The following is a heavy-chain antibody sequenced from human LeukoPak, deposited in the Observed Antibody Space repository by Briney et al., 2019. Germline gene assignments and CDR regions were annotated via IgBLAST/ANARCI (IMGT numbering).Heavy chain of an antibody. V-gene: IGHV1-18*01. Sequence: ASVKVSCQASGYTFTSYIISWVRPAPGQGLAWMGWINAYNGNTDYAQRVQGRVTMTTDTSTSTAYMELRSLRSDDTAVYYCARDRHIAAAVYYYYMDVWGKGTPVTVSS. J-gene: IGHJ6*03. D-gene: IGHD6-13*01. CDR3: ARDRHIAAAVYYYYMDV. CDR2: INAYNGNT. CDR1: GYTFTSYI.